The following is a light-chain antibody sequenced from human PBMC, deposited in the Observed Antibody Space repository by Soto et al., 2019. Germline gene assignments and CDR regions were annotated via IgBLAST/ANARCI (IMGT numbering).Light chain of an antibody. V-gene: IGKV3-11*01. CDR1: QSVSSK. CDR2: GAS. J-gene: IGKJ1*01. CDR3: QQRSNWPPWT. Sequence: EIVLTQSPGTLSVSPGERATLSCRASQSVSSKLAWYQQKPGQAPRLLFYGASTGATGIPARFSGSGSGTDFTLTISSLEPEDFAVYYCQQRSNWPPWTFGQGTKVEIK.